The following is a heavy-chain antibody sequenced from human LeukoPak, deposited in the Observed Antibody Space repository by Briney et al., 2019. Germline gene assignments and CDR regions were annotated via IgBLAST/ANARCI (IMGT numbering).Heavy chain of an antibody. J-gene: IGHJ4*02. CDR3: ARARWVQSADSPHDY. D-gene: IGHD5-24*01. Sequence: GASVKVSCKASRGTFSSFAISWVRQAPGEGLEWMGGIIPMFNTATYAQKFQGRVTITADESTSTAYMELSSLRSEDTAMYYCARARWVQSADSPHDYWGQGTLVTVSS. CDR1: RGTFSSFA. CDR2: IIPMFNTA. V-gene: IGHV1-69*13.